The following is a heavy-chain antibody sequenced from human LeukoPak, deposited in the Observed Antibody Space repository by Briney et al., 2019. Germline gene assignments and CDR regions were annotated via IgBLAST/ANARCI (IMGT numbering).Heavy chain of an antibody. Sequence: ASVKVSCKASGYTFTGYYMHWVRQAPGQGLEWMGWINPNSGDTIYAQKFQGRVTMTRDTSISTAYMELSRLTSDDTALYYCARHHYVWRSYENWGQGTLVTVSS. J-gene: IGHJ4*02. CDR3: ARHHYVWRSYEN. CDR1: GYTFTGYY. D-gene: IGHD3-16*01. V-gene: IGHV1-2*02. CDR2: INPNSGDT.